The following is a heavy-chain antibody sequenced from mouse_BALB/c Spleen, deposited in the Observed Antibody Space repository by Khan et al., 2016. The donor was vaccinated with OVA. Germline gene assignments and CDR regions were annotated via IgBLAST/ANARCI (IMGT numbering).Heavy chain of an antibody. CDR1: GFSLTNYG. J-gene: IGHJ4*01. CDR3: ARQHNCHYNIMDY. CDR2: IWSDGST. Sequence: QVQLKESGPGLVAPSQSLSITCTISGFSLTNYGVHWVRQPPGKGLEWLVVIWSDGSTTYNPALKSRLTISKDNSKRQVFLKMNSLQTDDTGMYFCARQHNCHYNIMDYWGQGTSVTVSS. V-gene: IGHV2-6-1*01. D-gene: IGHD4-1*02.